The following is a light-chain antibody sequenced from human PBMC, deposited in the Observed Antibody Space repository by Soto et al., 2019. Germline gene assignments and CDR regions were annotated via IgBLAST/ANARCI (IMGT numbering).Light chain of an antibody. CDR2: GAS. V-gene: IGKV3-20*01. J-gene: IGKJ1*01. CDR3: QQYGSSPPT. Sequence: EIVLTQSPDTLSLSPGERGTLSCRASQSVTSDSLAWYQQKAGQAPRLLIYGASTRATGIPDRFRGSGSGADFTLTINSLESEDFAIYVCQQYGSSPPTFGQGTKVDVK. CDR1: QSVTSDS.